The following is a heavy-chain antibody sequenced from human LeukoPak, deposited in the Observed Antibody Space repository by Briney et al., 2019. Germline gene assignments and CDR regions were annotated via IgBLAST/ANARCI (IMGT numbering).Heavy chain of an antibody. CDR3: ARTHSSGWYEGPYYGMDV. V-gene: IGHV3-30-3*01. J-gene: IGHJ6*02. CDR2: ISYDGSNK. Sequence: PGGSLRLSCAASGFTFSSYAMHWVRQAPGKGLEWVAVISYDGSNKYYADSVKGRFTISRDNSKNTLYLQMNSLRAEDTAVYYCARTHSSGWYEGPYYGMDVWGQGTTVTVSS. CDR1: GFTFSSYA. D-gene: IGHD6-19*01.